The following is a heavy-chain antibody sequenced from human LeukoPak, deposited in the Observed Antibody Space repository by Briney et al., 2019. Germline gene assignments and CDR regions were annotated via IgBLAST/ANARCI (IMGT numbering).Heavy chain of an antibody. D-gene: IGHD5-12*01. CDR2: IYYSGST. J-gene: IGHJ4*02. Sequence: PSETLSLTCTVSGGSISSYYWSWIRQPPGKGLEWIGSIYYSGSTYYNPSLKSRVTISVDTSKNQFSLKLSSVAAADTAVYYCARQVYSGYDKPDYWGQGTLVTVSS. V-gene: IGHV4-59*05. CDR1: GGSISSYY. CDR3: ARQVYSGYDKPDY.